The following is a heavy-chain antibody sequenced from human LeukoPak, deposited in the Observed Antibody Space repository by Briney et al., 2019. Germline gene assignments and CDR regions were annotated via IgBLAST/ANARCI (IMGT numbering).Heavy chain of an antibody. J-gene: IGHJ4*02. CDR3: ATTRGYSYGLIY. Sequence: SVKVSCKASGGTFSSYAISWVRQAPGQGLEWVGGIIPIFGTANYAQKFQGRVTITADESTSTAYMELSSLRSEDTAVYYCATTRGYSYGLIYWGQGTLVTVSS. V-gene: IGHV1-69*13. D-gene: IGHD5-18*01. CDR1: GGTFSSYA. CDR2: IIPIFGTA.